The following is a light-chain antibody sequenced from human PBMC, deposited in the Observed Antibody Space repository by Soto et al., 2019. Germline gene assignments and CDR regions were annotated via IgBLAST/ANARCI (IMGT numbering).Light chain of an antibody. J-gene: IGKJ3*01. CDR1: QSVSSSY. CDR3: QKHSRTPLFT. CDR2: GAS. V-gene: IGKV3-20*01. Sequence: EIVLTQSPGTLSLSPGERATLSCRASQSVSSSYLAWYQQKPGQAPRLLIYGASSRATGIPDRFNGSGSGTDFTLTISRLEPEDIAVYYCQKHSRTPLFTFGPRTKVDIK.